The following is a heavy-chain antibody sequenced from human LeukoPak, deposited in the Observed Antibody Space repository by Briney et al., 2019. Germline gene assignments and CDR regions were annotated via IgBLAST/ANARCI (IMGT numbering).Heavy chain of an antibody. CDR2: IKQDGSEK. Sequence: GGSLRLSCAASGFTFSSYSMNWVRQAPGKGLEWVASIKQDGSEKYYVDSVKGRFTISRDNAKNSLYLQMNSLRAEDTAVYYCARDGTSIVGSLDYWGQGTLVTVSS. CDR3: ARDGTSIVGSLDY. D-gene: IGHD1-26*01. J-gene: IGHJ4*02. CDR1: GFTFSSYS. V-gene: IGHV3-7*05.